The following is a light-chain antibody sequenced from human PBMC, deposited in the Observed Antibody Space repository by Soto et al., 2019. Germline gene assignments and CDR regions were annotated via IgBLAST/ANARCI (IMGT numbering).Light chain of an antibody. CDR3: SAWDNSLNGYV. V-gene: IGLV1-40*01. CDR2: TAG. Sequence: QSVLTQPPSVSGAPGQRVTISCTGSSSNIGAGYDVHWYKQLPGTAPKLLIFTAGQRPSGVPGRFSGSKSGTSASLAISGLQSEDEGDYYCSAWDNSLNGYVFGPGTKVTVL. J-gene: IGLJ1*01. CDR1: SSNIGAGYD.